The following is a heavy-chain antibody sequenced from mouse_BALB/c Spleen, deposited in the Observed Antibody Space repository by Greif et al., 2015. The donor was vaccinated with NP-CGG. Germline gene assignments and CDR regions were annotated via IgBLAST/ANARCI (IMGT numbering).Heavy chain of an antibody. CDR3: ARGEGYGYDGFAY. CDR2: INPSNGRT. V-gene: IGHV1S81*02. D-gene: IGHD2-2*01. J-gene: IGHJ3*01. Sequence: QVQLQQPGAELVKPGASVKLSCKASGYTFTSYWMHWVKQRPGQGLEWIGEINPSNGRTNYNEKFKSKATLTVDKSSSTAYMQLSSLTSEDSAVYYCARGEGYGYDGFAYWGQGTLVTVSA. CDR1: GYTFTSYW.